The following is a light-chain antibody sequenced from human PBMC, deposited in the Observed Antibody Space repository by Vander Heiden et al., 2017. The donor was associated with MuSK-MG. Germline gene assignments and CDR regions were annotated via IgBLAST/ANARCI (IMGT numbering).Light chain of an antibody. CDR1: QSVSSN. J-gene: IGKJ4*01. CDR3: QQNNYWPPIT. Sequence: EIVMTQSPATLSVSPGERATLSCRASQSVSSNLAWYQQKPGQAPRLLIYGASTRDTGIPARFSGSGYGKEFTLTISSRQSEDFAVYYCQQNNYWPPITFGGGTKVEIK. V-gene: IGKV3-15*01. CDR2: GAS.